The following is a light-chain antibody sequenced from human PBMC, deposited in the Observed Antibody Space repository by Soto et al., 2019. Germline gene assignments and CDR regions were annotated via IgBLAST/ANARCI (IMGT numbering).Light chain of an antibody. CDR1: GSDVGDSSH. V-gene: IGLV2-11*01. J-gene: IGLJ3*02. Sequence: QSALTQPRSVSGSPGQSVTISCTATGSDVGDSSHVSWYQLHPGKAPKLMIYEVNNRPSGVPDRFSGSKSGSTASLTISGLQAEDEAEYYCDTWDSNTLTWVFGGGTKLTVL. CDR2: EVN. CDR3: DTWDSNTLTWV.